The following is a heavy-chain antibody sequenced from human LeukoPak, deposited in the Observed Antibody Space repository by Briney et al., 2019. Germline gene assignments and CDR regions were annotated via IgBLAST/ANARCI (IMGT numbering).Heavy chain of an antibody. V-gene: IGHV3-23*01. CDR1: GFTFSSYG. CDR2: ISGSGGST. D-gene: IGHD1-7*01. Sequence: PGGSLRLSCAASGFTFSSYGMNWVRQAPGKGLEWVSGISGSGGSTYYADSVKGRFTISRDNSKNTLYLQMNSLRAEDTAVYYCAKDRDWNYATYYFDYWGQGTLVTVSS. J-gene: IGHJ4*02. CDR3: AKDRDWNYATYYFDY.